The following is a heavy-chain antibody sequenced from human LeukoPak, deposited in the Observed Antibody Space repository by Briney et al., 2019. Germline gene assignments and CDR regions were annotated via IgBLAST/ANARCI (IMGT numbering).Heavy chain of an antibody. CDR2: ISAYNGNT. CDR3: ARAGGDYVWGSYRSNWFDP. Sequence: GASVKVSCKASGYTFTSYGISWVRQAPGQGLEWMGWISAYNGNTNYAQKLQGRVTMTTDTSTSTAYMELRSLRSDDTAVYYCARAGGDYVWGSYRSNWFDPWGQGTLVTVSS. D-gene: IGHD3-16*02. CDR1: GYTFTSYG. V-gene: IGHV1-18*01. J-gene: IGHJ5*02.